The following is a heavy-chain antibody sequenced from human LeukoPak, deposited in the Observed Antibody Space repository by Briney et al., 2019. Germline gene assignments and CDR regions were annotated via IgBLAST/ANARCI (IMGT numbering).Heavy chain of an antibody. V-gene: IGHV3-23*01. CDR3: ARPVDTAMVINWFDP. CDR1: GFTFSSYA. CDR2: ISGSVGTT. Sequence: GGSLRLSCAASGFTFSSYAMSWVRQAPGKGLEWVSGISGSVGTTYYADSVKGRFTISRDNSKNTLYLQMNSLRAEDTAVYYCARPVDTAMVINWFDPWGQGTLVTVSS. D-gene: IGHD5-18*01. J-gene: IGHJ5*02.